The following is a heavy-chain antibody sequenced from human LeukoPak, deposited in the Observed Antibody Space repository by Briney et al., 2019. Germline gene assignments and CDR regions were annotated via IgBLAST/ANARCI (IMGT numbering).Heavy chain of an antibody. D-gene: IGHD6-13*01. CDR1: GFTFSSYS. CDR3: ARVGAARRRAIDY. Sequence: GGSLRLACAASGFTFSSYSMNWVRQAPGKGLEWVSYISSSSSSIYYADSVKGRFTISRDNAKNSLYLQMNSLRAEDTAVYYCARVGAARRRAIDYWGQGTLVTVSS. J-gene: IGHJ4*02. CDR2: ISSSSSSI. V-gene: IGHV3-48*04.